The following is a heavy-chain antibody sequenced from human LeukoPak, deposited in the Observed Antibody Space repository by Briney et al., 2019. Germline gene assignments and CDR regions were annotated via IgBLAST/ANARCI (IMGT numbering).Heavy chain of an antibody. D-gene: IGHD3-3*01. CDR2: IYHSGST. CDR1: GYSISSGYY. CDR3: ARVLEGYYFDY. Sequence: SETLSLTCTVSGYSISSGYYWGWIRQPPGKGLEWIGSIYHSGSTYYNPSLKSRVTISVDTSKNQFSLKLSSVTAADTAVYYCARVLEGYYFDYWGQGTLVTVSS. J-gene: IGHJ4*02. V-gene: IGHV4-38-2*02.